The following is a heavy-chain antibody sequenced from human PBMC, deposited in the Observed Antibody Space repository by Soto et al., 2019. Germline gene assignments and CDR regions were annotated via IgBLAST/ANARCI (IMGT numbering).Heavy chain of an antibody. CDR2: ISVYTGNT. J-gene: IGHJ6*02. CDR1: GYTFTSYG. Sequence: QVQLVQSGGEVTKPGASVKVSCKSSGYTFTSYGVSWVRQAPGQGLEWLGRISVYTGNTKQAQKFQDRVTLTTEASTSTAYMELRSLRSDDTAVYYCARDRCTTDRCYTHHFDVWGQGTTVTVSS. D-gene: IGHD2-8*01. CDR3: ARDRCTTDRCYTHHFDV. V-gene: IGHV1-18*04.